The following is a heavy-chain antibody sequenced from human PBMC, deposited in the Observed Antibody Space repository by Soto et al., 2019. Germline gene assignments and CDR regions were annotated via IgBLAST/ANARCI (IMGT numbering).Heavy chain of an antibody. D-gene: IGHD6-13*01. Sequence: PSETLSLTCTVSGGSVSSGSYYWSWIRQPPGKGLEWIGYIYYSGSTNYNPSLKSRVTISVDTSKNQFSLKLSSVTAADTAMYYCARSIAAAGHFDYWGQGTLVTVSS. V-gene: IGHV4-61*01. CDR1: GGSVSSGSYY. CDR2: IYYSGST. CDR3: ARSIAAAGHFDY. J-gene: IGHJ4*02.